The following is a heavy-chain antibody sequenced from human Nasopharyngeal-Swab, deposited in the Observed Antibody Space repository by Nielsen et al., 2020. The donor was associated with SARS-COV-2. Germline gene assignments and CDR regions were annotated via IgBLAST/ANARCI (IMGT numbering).Heavy chain of an antibody. CDR1: GFTFDDYA. CDR3: AKESSPYDFWSGYSGGGAFDI. Sequence: SLKISCAASGFTFDDYAMHWVRQAPGKGLEWVSSINWNSDRVYADSVRGRFTISRDNAKNSLYLQMNSLRAEDTALYYCAKESSPYDFWSGYSGGGAFDIWGQGTMVTVSS. V-gene: IGHV3-9*01. D-gene: IGHD3-3*01. CDR2: INWNSDR. J-gene: IGHJ3*02.